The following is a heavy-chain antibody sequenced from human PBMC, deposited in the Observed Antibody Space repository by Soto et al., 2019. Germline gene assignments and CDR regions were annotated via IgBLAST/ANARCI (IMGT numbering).Heavy chain of an antibody. CDR1: GYNFATNW. J-gene: IGHJ6*02. CDR3: ARRNYDFWSGYSENMDV. D-gene: IGHD3-3*01. CDR2: IYPGDSDT. Sequence: GESLKISCQVSGYNFATNWIGWVRQMPGNGLEWMGGIYPGDSDTNYSPSFQGHVTISADKSISTAYLQWSSLKASDTAMYYCARRNYDFWSGYSENMDVWGQGTTVTVSS. V-gene: IGHV5-10-1*01.